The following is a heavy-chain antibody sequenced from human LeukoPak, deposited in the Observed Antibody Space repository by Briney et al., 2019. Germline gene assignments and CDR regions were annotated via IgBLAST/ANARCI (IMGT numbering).Heavy chain of an antibody. Sequence: ASVKVSCKASGGTFSSYAISWVRQAPGQGLEWMGGIIPIFGTANYAQKFQGRVTITADESTSTAYMELSSLRSVDTSVYYCARDELAYCGGDCYSGAFDIWGQGTMVTVSS. CDR2: IIPIFGTA. D-gene: IGHD2-21*02. CDR3: ARDELAYCGGDCYSGAFDI. V-gene: IGHV1-69*01. J-gene: IGHJ3*02. CDR1: GGTFSSYA.